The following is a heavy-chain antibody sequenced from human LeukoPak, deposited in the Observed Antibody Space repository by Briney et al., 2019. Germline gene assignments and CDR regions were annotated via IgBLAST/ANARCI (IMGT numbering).Heavy chain of an antibody. J-gene: IGHJ3*02. V-gene: IGHV1-2*02. CDR3: ARSGGQQLSYAFDI. Sequence: ASVKVSCKASGYTFTSYGISWVRQAPGQGLEWMGWINPNSGGTNYAQKFQGRVTMTRDTSISTAYMELSRLRSDDTAVYYCARSGGQQLSYAFDIWGQGTMVTVSS. CDR2: INPNSGGT. CDR1: GYTFTSYG. D-gene: IGHD6-13*01.